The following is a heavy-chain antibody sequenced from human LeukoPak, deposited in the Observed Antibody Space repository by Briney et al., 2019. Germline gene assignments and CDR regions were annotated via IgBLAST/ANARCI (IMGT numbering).Heavy chain of an antibody. D-gene: IGHD5-18*01. CDR1: GGSISSSSYY. CDR2: IYYSGST. V-gene: IGHV4-39*01. Sequence: PSETLSLTCTVSGGSISSSSYYWGWIRQPPGKGLEWIGSIYYSGSTYYNPSLKSRVTIFVDTSKNQFSLKLSSVTAADTAVYYCARQGYSYGWIFDYWGQGTLVTVSS. CDR3: ARQGYSYGWIFDY. J-gene: IGHJ4*02.